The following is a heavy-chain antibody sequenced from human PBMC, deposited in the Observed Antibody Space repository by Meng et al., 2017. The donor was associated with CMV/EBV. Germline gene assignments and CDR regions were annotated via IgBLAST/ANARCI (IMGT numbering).Heavy chain of an antibody. Sequence: ISCAASGFTFSSYAMHWVRQAPGKGLEWVAVISYDGSNKYYADSVKGRFTISRDNSKNTLYLQMNSLRAEDTAVYYCARDSSGYDFWSGYYTGLFDYWGQGTLVTVSS. J-gene: IGHJ4*02. CDR3: ARDSSGYDFWSGYYTGLFDY. D-gene: IGHD3-3*01. CDR2: ISYDGSNK. CDR1: GFTFSSYA. V-gene: IGHV3-30-3*01.